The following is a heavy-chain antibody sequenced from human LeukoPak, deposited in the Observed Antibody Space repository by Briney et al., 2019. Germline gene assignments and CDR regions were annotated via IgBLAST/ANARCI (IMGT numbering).Heavy chain of an antibody. CDR2: ISGSGGST. V-gene: IGHV3-23*01. Sequence: SGGSLRLSCAATGFTFSSYAMSWVRQAPGKGLEWVSAISGSGGSTYYADSVKGRFTISSDNSKNTLYLQMNSLRAEDTAVYYCAKDGERGYYDSSGYYYVGDYYFDYWGQGTLVTVSS. CDR1: GFTFSSYA. J-gene: IGHJ4*02. CDR3: AKDGERGYYDSSGYYYVGDYYFDY. D-gene: IGHD3-22*01.